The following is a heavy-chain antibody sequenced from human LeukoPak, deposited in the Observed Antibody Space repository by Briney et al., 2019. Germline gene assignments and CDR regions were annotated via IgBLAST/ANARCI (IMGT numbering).Heavy chain of an antibody. CDR2: ISGGGGGT. D-gene: IGHD4-17*01. J-gene: IGHJ4*02. CDR3: AKDLAVTTDY. CDR1: GFTFSSYA. V-gene: IGHV3-23*01. Sequence: HSGGSLRLSCAASGFTFSSYAMNWVRQAPGKGLEWVSGISGGGGGTFYADSVKGRFTISRDNSKNTLYLQMNSLSAEDTAVYYCAKDLAVTTDYWGQGTLVTVSS.